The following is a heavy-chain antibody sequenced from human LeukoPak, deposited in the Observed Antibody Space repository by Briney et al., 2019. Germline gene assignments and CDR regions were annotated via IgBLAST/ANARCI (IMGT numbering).Heavy chain of an antibody. V-gene: IGHV3-30*18. J-gene: IGHJ4*02. CDR3: AKTKGYSYGYYFDY. CDR2: MSYDGFNK. D-gene: IGHD5-18*01. Sequence: GGSLRLSCAASGFTFSSYAMHWVRQSLGKGLEWVAVMSYDGFNKYYADSVKGRFTISRDNSKNTPYLQMNGLRAEDTAVYYCAKTKGYSYGYYFDYWGQGTLVTVSS. CDR1: GFTFSSYA.